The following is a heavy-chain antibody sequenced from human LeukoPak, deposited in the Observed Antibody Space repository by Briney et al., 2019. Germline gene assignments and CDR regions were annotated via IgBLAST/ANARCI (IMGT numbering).Heavy chain of an antibody. CDR1: GFTFDDYA. Sequence: GRSLRLSCAASGFTFDDYAMHWVRQAPGKGLEWVSGISWNSGSIGYADSVKGRFTISRDNAKNSLYLQMNSLRAEDTALYYCAKGFGSCYGCYYYGMDVWGQGTTVTVSS. D-gene: IGHD2-15*01. CDR3: AKGFGSCYGCYYYGMDV. V-gene: IGHV3-9*01. CDR2: ISWNSGSI. J-gene: IGHJ6*02.